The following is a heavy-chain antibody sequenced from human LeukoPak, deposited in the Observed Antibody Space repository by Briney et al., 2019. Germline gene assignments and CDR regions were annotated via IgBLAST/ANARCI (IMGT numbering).Heavy chain of an antibody. J-gene: IGHJ5*02. CDR2: INHSGRT. CDR1: GGSISSGNW. CDR3: ARAYYSTSWFPH. V-gene: IGHV4-4*02. D-gene: IGHD3-10*01. Sequence: PSETLSLTCAVSGGSISSGNWWNWVRQPPGKGLEWIGEINHSGRTNYNPSLKSRVTISADTSKNQFSLELRSVTAADTAVYYCARAYYSTSWFPHWGQGALVTVSS.